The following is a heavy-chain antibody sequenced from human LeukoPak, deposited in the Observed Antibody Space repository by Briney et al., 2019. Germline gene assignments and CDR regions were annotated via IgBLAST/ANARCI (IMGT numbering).Heavy chain of an antibody. V-gene: IGHV1-2*02. CDR2: INPNSGGT. CDR1: GYTXTGYY. J-gene: IGHJ4*02. Sequence: GASVKVSCKASGYTXTGYYMHWVRQAPGQGLEWMGWINPNSGGTNYAQKFQGRVTMTRDTSISTAYLVLSSLRSDDTAVYYCARENPQWGPFDYWGQGTLVTVSS. CDR3: ARENPQWGPFDY. D-gene: IGHD7-27*01.